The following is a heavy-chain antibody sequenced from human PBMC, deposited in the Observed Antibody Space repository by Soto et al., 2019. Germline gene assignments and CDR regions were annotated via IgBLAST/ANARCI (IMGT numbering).Heavy chain of an antibody. Sequence: QVHLQESGPGLVKPSGTLSLTCAVSGGSITTNWWSWVRQPPGKGLEWIGEIYHSGTTNYNPSLRGRVTISVDKSNNQFSLNLNSVTAADSAIYYCARHIAVPRTRGCDYWGQGNLVTVSS. J-gene: IGHJ4*02. CDR1: GGSITTNW. CDR2: IYHSGTT. V-gene: IGHV4-4*02. D-gene: IGHD6-19*01. CDR3: ARHIAVPRTRGCDY.